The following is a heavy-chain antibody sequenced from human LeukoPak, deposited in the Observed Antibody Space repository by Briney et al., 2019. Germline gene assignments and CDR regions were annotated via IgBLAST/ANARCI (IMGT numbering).Heavy chain of an antibody. J-gene: IGHJ4*02. CDR1: GFTFSSYG. Sequence: GGSLRLSCAASGFTFSSYGMHWVRQAPGKGLEWVAFIRYDGSNKYYADSVKGRFIISRDNSKNTLYLQMNSLRAEDTAVYYCAKDLRPKDYIVLMVYAIGFWGQGTLVTVSS. CDR2: IRYDGSNK. D-gene: IGHD2-8*01. V-gene: IGHV3-30*02. CDR3: AKDLRPKDYIVLMVYAIGF.